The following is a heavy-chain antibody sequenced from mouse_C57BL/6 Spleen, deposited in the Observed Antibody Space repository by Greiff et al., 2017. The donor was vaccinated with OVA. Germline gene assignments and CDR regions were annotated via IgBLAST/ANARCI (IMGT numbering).Heavy chain of an antibody. J-gene: IGHJ4*01. CDR2: IDPSVSYT. D-gene: IGHD2-4*01. CDR1: GYTFTSYW. V-gene: IGHV1-59*01. CDR3: ARRDYRYYAMDY. Sequence: QVQLQQPGAELVRPGTSVKLSCKASGYTFTSYWMHWVKQRPGQGLEWLGVIDPSVSYTNYNQKFKGKATLTVDTSSSTAYMQLSSLTSEDSAVYYCARRDYRYYAMDYWGQGTSVTVSS.